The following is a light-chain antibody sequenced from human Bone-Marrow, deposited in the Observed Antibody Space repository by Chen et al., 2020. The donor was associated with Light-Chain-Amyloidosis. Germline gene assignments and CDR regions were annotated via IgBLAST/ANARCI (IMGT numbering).Light chain of an antibody. Sequence: EIVLTHSPATLSLSPGERAPPSCRASQSVSSHLAWYQQNPRQAPRLLIYDPSTRSTGIPARFTGGGSETDFTLPISGREPEDFAVYYCQQRSDWPPSITFGHRTRLEIK. V-gene: IGKV3-11*01. CDR3: QQRSDWPPSIT. CDR1: QSVSSH. CDR2: DPS. J-gene: IGKJ5*01.